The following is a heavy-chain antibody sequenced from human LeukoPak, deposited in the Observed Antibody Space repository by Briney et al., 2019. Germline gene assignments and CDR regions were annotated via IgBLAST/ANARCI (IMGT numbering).Heavy chain of an antibody. CDR2: INHSGST. J-gene: IGHJ4*02. CDR1: GGSFSGYY. V-gene: IGHV4-34*01. CDR3: ALPTYYYDSSGYPRYYFDY. Sequence: PSETLSLTCAVYGGSFSGYYWSWIRQPPGKGLEWIGEINHSGSTNYNPSLKSRVTISVDTSKNQFSLKLSSVTAADTAVYYCALPTYYYDSSGYPRYYFDYWGQGTLVTVPS. D-gene: IGHD3-22*01.